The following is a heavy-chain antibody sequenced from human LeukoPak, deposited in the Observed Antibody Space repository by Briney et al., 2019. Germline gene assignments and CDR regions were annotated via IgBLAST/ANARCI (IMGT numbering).Heavy chain of an antibody. CDR2: ISSSSSYI. CDR3: ARAPAMVSGY. CDR1: GFTLSSYS. J-gene: IGHJ4*02. D-gene: IGHD5-18*01. V-gene: IGHV3-21*01. Sequence: PGGSLRLSCAASGFTLSSYSMNWVRQAPGKGLEWVSSISSSSSYIYYADSVKGRFTISRDNARNSLYLQMNSLRAEDTAVYYCARAPAMVSGYWGQGTLVTVSS.